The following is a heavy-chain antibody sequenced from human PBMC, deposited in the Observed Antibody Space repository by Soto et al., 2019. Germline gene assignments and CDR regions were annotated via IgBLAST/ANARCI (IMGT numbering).Heavy chain of an antibody. J-gene: IGHJ5*02. CDR2: ISGSGGST. Sequence: EVQLLESGGGLVQPGGSLRLSCAASGFTFSSYAMSWVRQAPGKGLEWVSAISGSGGSTYYADSVKGRFTISRDNSKNTLYLQMNSLRGEDTAVYYCAKQSHYDFWSGYYISWFDPWGQGTLVTVSS. CDR3: AKQSHYDFWSGYYISWFDP. V-gene: IGHV3-23*01. D-gene: IGHD3-3*01. CDR1: GFTFSSYA.